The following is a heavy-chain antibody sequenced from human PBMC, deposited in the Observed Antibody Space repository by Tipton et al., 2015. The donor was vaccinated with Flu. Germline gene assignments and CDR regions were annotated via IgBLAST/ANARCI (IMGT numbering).Heavy chain of an antibody. V-gene: IGHV4-39*01. CDR3: ARLSYYDVDLKNFYFDY. J-gene: IGHJ4*02. CDR2: IYHSGST. D-gene: IGHD3-10*02. CDR1: SGSIRSTNYF. Sequence: GLVKPSETLPLTCTVSSGSIRSTNYFCAWIRQPPGKGLEWIGSIYHSGSTYYNPSLKSRVTISVDTSKSQFSLMLRSVTAADTAVYYCARLSYYDVDLKNFYFDYWGQGALVTVSP.